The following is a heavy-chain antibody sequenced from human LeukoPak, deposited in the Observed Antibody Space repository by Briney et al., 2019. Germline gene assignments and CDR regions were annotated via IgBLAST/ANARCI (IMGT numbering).Heavy chain of an antibody. Sequence: GESLKISCKGSGYSFTSYWIGWVRQMPGKGLEWMGIIDPGDSDTRYSPSFQGQVTISADKSISTAYLQWSSLKASDTAMYYCARHTYYYGSGSFYNNWFDPWGQGTLLTVSS. D-gene: IGHD3-10*01. CDR1: GYSFTSYW. CDR3: ARHTYYYGSGSFYNNWFDP. J-gene: IGHJ5*02. V-gene: IGHV5-51*01. CDR2: IDPGDSDT.